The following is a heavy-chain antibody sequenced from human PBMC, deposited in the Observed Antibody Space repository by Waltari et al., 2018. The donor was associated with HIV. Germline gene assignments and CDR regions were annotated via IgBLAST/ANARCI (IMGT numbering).Heavy chain of an antibody. V-gene: IGHV1-8*01. CDR3: ARNGVRVDRYFDY. CDR1: GYTFTSYD. J-gene: IGHJ4*02. D-gene: IGHD5-12*01. CDR2: MNPNSANT. Sequence: QVQLVQSGAEVKKPGASVKVSCKASGYTFTSYDINWVRQAPGQGLEWMRWMNPNSANTGYAQSFQGRVTMTRNTSIGTAYMELSSLRSEDTAVYYCARNGVRVDRYFDYWGQGTLVTVS.